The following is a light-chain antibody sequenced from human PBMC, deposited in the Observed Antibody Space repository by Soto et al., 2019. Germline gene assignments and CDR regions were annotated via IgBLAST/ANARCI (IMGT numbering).Light chain of an antibody. CDR2: DAS. CDR1: QSVARK. V-gene: IGKV3-20*01. Sequence: EIVMTQSPATLSVSPGERATLSCRASQSVARKLAWYQQKPGQAPRLLVSDASSRATGIPDRFSGSASGTDFTLTISRLEPEDSAMYYCQQYGTAPITLGQGTRLGIK. J-gene: IGKJ5*01. CDR3: QQYGTAPIT.